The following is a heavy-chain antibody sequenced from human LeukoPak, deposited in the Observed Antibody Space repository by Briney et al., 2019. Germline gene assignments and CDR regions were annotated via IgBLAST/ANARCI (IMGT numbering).Heavy chain of an antibody. D-gene: IGHD2-21*01. V-gene: IGHV1-69*13. Sequence: SVKVSCMXSGGTFSSDAISWVRQAPGQGLEWMGGIIPIFGTANYAQKFQGRVTITAGESTSTAYMELSSLRSEDTAVYYCARGEAYEYFDYWGQGTLVTVSS. J-gene: IGHJ4*02. CDR1: GGTFSSDA. CDR2: IIPIFGTA. CDR3: ARGEAYEYFDY.